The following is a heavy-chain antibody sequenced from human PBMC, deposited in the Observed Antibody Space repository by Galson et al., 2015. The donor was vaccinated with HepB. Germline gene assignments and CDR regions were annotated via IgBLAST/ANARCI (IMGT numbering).Heavy chain of an antibody. CDR2: ITHSGST. CDR1: GGSFSGYY. D-gene: IGHD7-27*01. V-gene: IGHV4-34*01. CDR3: ARGLPGTVGFGY. Sequence: LSLTCAVSGGSFSGYYWSWLRQSPGNGLEWLGEITHSGSTNYNPSLKSRVTISVDTSKNRFSLKVTSVAAADTSVYYCARGLPGTVGFGYWGQGTLVTVSS. J-gene: IGHJ4*02.